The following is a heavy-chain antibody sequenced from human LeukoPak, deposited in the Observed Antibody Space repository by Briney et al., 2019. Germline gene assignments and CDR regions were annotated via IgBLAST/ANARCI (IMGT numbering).Heavy chain of an antibody. J-gene: IGHJ4*02. D-gene: IGHD2-2*01. Sequence: GASVKVSCKASGYTFTSYYMHWVRQAPGQGLEWMGIINPSGGSTSYAQKFQGRVTMTRDMSTSTVYMELSRLTSDDTALYYCARAGPSKPFDHWAQGTLVTVSS. CDR1: GYTFTSYY. CDR3: ARAGPSKPFDH. CDR2: INPSGGST. V-gene: IGHV1-46*01.